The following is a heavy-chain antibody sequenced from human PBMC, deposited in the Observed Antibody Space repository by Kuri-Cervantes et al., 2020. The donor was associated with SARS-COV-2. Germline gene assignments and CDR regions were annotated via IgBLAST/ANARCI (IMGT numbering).Heavy chain of an antibody. Sequence: ASVKVSCKASGYTFTSYAMHWVRQAPGQRLEWMGWINAGNGNTKYSQKFQGRVTITRDTSASTAYMELSSLRSEDTAVYYCARDTYCSSTSCYRGGKDVWGQGTTVTVSS. CDR3: ARDTYCSSTSCYRGGKDV. V-gene: IGHV1-3*01. J-gene: IGHJ6*02. D-gene: IGHD2-2*02. CDR1: GYTFTSYA. CDR2: INAGNGNT.